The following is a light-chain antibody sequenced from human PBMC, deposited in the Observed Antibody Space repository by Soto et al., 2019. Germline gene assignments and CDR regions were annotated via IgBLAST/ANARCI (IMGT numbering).Light chain of an antibody. CDR1: QSVFYSSNNKNY. Sequence: DIVMTQSPDSLAVSLGERATINCKSSQSVFYSSNNKNYLAWYQQKPGQPPKLLICWASTRESGVPDRFSGSGSGTAFTLTISSLQADDVAVYYCQQYYRPWTFGQGTKVEIK. CDR2: WAS. CDR3: QQYYRPWT. V-gene: IGKV4-1*01. J-gene: IGKJ1*01.